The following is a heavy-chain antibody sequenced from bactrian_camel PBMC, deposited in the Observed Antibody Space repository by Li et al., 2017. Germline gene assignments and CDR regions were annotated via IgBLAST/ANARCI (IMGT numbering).Heavy chain of an antibody. D-gene: IGHD3*01. J-gene: IGHJ4*01. V-gene: IGHV3S1*01. Sequence: HVQLVESGGGSVQAGGSLRLSCAASGFTISPVCMGWFRQGPGKEREWVAAIQLNGGSIFHSPSVEGRFTISKHNGKNTLYLQMNNLNPEDAAVYYCATEGRRLCPGWGSFDIWGQGTQVTVS. CDR2: IQLNGGSI. CDR3: ATEGRRLCPGWGSFDI. CDR1: GFTISPVC.